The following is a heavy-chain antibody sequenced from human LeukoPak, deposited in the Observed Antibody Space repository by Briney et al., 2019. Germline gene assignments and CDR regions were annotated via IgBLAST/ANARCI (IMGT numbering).Heavy chain of an antibody. CDR3: ARGIVVVPAAMVTSWFDP. D-gene: IGHD2-2*01. V-gene: IGHV1-8*01. CDR1: GYTFTSYD. Sequence: EASVKVSCKASGYTFTSYDINWVRQATGQGLEWMGWMNPNSGNTGYAQKFQGRVTMTRDTSTSTVYMELSSLRSEDTAVYYCARGIVVVPAAMVTSWFDPWGRGTLVTVSS. J-gene: IGHJ5*02. CDR2: MNPNSGNT.